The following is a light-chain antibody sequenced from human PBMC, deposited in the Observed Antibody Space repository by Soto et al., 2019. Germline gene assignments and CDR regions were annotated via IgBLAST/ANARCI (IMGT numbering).Light chain of an antibody. CDR1: RTVSSY. J-gene: IGKJ1*01. V-gene: IGKV3-11*01. CDR2: DVS. Sequence: EIVMTQSPPTLSLSPGERATLSCRASRTVSSYLGWYQHKPGQAPRLLIYDVSSRATGIPARFSGSGSGTDFSLTISSLEPEDFAVYYCQQRSNWPPWTFGQGTKVDIK. CDR3: QQRSNWPPWT.